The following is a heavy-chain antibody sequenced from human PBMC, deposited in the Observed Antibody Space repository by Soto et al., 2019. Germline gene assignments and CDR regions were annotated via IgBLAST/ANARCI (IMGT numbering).Heavy chain of an antibody. J-gene: IGHJ5*02. CDR1: GGSISSGTYY. Sequence: SETLSLTCTVSGGSISSGTYYWGWVRQPPGKGLEYIGTVYYSGGTYCNPSLKSRVTIYADTSKNQFSLRLSSVTAADTAVYYCVSHYDSGPTRWFDPWGQGTLVTVSS. D-gene: IGHD3-10*01. CDR3: VSHYDSGPTRWFDP. V-gene: IGHV4-39*01. CDR2: VYYSGGT.